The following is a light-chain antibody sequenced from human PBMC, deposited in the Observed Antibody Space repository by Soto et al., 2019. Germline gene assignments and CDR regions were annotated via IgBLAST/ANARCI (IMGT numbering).Light chain of an antibody. CDR1: QSISSY. V-gene: IGKV1-39*01. CDR2: AAS. Sequence: DIQMTQSPSSLSASVGDRVTITCRASQSISSYLNWYQQKPGKAPKLLIYAASSLQSGVPSRFSDSGSGTDFTLTISSLQPEDFATYYCQQSYSTSVTFGQGTKLETK. CDR3: QQSYSTSVT. J-gene: IGKJ2*01.